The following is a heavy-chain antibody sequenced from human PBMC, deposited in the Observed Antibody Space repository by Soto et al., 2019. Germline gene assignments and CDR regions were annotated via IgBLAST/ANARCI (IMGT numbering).Heavy chain of an antibody. CDR2: ISSSGGTI. D-gene: IGHD5-12*01. CDR1: GFTFSDYY. Sequence: GGSLRLSCAASGFTFSDYYMSWIRQAPGKGLEWVSYISSSGGTIYYADSVKGRFTISRDNAKNSLYLQMNSLRAEDTAVYYCARVPVGLGRDGYNYAIDYWGQGTLVTVFS. J-gene: IGHJ4*02. CDR3: ARVPVGLGRDGYNYAIDY. V-gene: IGHV3-11*01.